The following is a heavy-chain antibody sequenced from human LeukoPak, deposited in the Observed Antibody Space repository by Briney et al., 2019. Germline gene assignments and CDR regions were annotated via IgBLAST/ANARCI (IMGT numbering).Heavy chain of an antibody. J-gene: IGHJ4*02. CDR3: GRGASYYYDSRGQIPYYFDS. CDR1: GFNLSRYD. CDR2: FWGRGTTI. V-gene: IGHV3-48*03. D-gene: IGHD3-22*01. Sequence: GGSLTLSCRASGFNLSRYDMHWARQSRGGGLVWLSYFWGRGTTIYLADSVKGRFTISRDNAKNPLYLQMRSLRAEDTAVYYCGRGASYYYDSRGQIPYYFDSWGQGTLVTVS.